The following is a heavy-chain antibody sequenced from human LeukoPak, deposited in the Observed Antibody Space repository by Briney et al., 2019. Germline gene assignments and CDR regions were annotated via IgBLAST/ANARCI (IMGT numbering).Heavy chain of an antibody. Sequence: QPGGSLRLSGAASGFTFSSYEMNWVRQAPGKELEWFSYISSSGGTIYYADSVKGRFTISRDNAKNSLYLQMNSLRAEDTDVYYCARDESGYSGYVRFDPWGQGTLVTVSS. J-gene: IGHJ5*02. CDR2: ISSSGGTI. V-gene: IGHV3-48*03. D-gene: IGHD5-12*01. CDR3: ARDESGYSGYVRFDP. CDR1: GFTFSSYE.